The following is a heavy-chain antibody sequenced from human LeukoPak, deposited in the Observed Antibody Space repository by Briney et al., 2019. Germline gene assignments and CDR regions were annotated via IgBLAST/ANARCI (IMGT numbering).Heavy chain of an antibody. CDR2: INPNSGGT. CDR3: ARGMIQLWKGYYYYYMDV. J-gene: IGHJ6*03. V-gene: IGHV1-2*02. D-gene: IGHD5-18*01. Sequence: ASVKVSCKASGYTFTGYYMHWVRQTPGQGLEWMGWINPNSGGTNYAQKFQGRVTMTRDTSISTAYMELSRLRSDDTAVYYCARGMIQLWKGYYYYYMDVWGKGTTVTISS. CDR1: GYTFTGYY.